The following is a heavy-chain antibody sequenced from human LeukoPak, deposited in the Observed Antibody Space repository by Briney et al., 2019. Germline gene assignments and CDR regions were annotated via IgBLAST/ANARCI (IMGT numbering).Heavy chain of an antibody. Sequence: ASVKVSRKASEYTFTGYYMHWVRRAPGQGLEWMGRINPNSGTNYAQKFQGRVTMTRDTSITTAYMDLSSLRSDDTAVYYCARSPGSSGYVDYGGQGTLVTVSS. D-gene: IGHD6-19*01. CDR3: ARSPGSSGYVDY. CDR2: INPNSGT. CDR1: EYTFTGYY. V-gene: IGHV1-2*02. J-gene: IGHJ4*02.